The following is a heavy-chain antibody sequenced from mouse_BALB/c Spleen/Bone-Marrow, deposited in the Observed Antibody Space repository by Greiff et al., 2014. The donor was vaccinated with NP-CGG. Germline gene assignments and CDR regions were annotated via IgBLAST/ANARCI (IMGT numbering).Heavy chain of an antibody. D-gene: IGHD2-10*02. CDR1: GFTFSDYY. CDR3: TRSGKRYGAMDY. Sequence: ESGGGLVKPGGSLKLSCAASGFTFSDYYMYWVRQTPEKRLEWVATISDGGTYTFYPDTVKGQFTISRDNANNNLYLQKSRQQTEDAAMYYCTRSGKRYGAMDYWGQGTSVTVSS. CDR2: ISDGGTYT. V-gene: IGHV5-4*02. J-gene: IGHJ4*01.